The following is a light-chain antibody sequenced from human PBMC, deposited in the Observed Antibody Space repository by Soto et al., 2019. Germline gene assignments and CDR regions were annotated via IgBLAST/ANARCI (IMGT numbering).Light chain of an antibody. V-gene: IGKV1-12*01. CDR2: AAT. J-gene: IGKJ1*01. Sequence: DIQMTQSPSSVSASVGDTVTITCRASQAINSRLAWFQQQPGRPPKYVIQAATMLQSGFPSRFAGSGSGRDFTLTIHTLQPEDSATYYCLQVANFPRTFGQGTNVE. CDR3: LQVANFPRT. CDR1: QAINSR.